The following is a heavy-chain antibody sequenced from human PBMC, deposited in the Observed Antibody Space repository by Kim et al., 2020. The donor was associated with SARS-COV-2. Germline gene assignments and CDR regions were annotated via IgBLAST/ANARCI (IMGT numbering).Heavy chain of an antibody. V-gene: IGHV5-51*01. J-gene: IGHJ4*02. CDR3: ARRELYSAAWYRADF. CDR1: GYTFTDYW. D-gene: IGHD1-26*01. CDR2: IYPRDSET. Sequence: GESLKISCQASGYTFTDYWIGWVRQMPGRGLEWMAIIYPRDSETRHSPSFQGHVSISADKSLNTAYLEWVSLKPSDSAIYYCARRELYSAAWYRADFWGPGTLVTVSS.